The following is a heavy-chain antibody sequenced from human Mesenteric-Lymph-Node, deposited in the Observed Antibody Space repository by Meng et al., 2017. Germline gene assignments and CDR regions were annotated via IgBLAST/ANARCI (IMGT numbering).Heavy chain of an antibody. Sequence: GESLKISCAASGFTFSSYWMSWVRQAPGKGLEWVANIKHDGSEKYYVDSVKGRFTISRDNAKNSLYLQMNSLRAENTAVYYCAREPSLHTCDFWSGYYGVGNLDDWGQGTMVTVSS. CDR2: IKHDGSEK. CDR1: GFTFSSYW. CDR3: AREPSLHTCDFWSGYYGVGNLDD. J-gene: IGHJ4*02. D-gene: IGHD3-3*01. V-gene: IGHV3-7*01.